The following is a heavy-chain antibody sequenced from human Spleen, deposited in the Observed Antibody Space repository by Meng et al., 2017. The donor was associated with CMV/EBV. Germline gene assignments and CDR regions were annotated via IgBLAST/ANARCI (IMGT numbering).Heavy chain of an antibody. CDR1: GFTFDDYG. D-gene: IGHD2-2*01. Sequence: GESLKISCAASGFTFDDYGMTWVRQAPGRGLEWVCIISWNGGIIAYADSVKGRFTISRDNSKNTLYLQMNSLRAEDTAVYYCAKDRPPIVVVPAATFDYWGQGTLVTVSS. V-gene: IGHV3-20*04. J-gene: IGHJ4*02. CDR2: ISWNGGII. CDR3: AKDRPPIVVVPAATFDY.